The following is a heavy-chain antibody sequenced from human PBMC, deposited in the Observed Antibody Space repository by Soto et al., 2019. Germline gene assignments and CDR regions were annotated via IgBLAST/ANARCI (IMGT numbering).Heavy chain of an antibody. J-gene: IGHJ3*02. CDR2: IWYDGSNK. V-gene: IGHV3-33*01. Sequence: PGGSLRLSCAASGFTFSSYGMHWVRQAPGKGLEWVAVIWYDGSNKYYADSVKGRFTISRDNSKNTLYLQMNSLRAEDTAVYYCARDKGGYSYGHDAFDIWGQGTMVTVSS. D-gene: IGHD5-18*01. CDR3: ARDKGGYSYGHDAFDI. CDR1: GFTFSSYG.